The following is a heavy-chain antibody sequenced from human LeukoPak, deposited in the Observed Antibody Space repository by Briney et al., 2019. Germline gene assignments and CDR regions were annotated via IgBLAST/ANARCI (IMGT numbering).Heavy chain of an antibody. J-gene: IGHJ4*02. D-gene: IGHD3-22*01. CDR3: AKVQGSWGYYDSSGYYPFDY. CDR1: GGSISSYY. CDR2: IYYSGST. Sequence: PSETLSLTCTVSGGSISSYYWSWIRQPPGKGLEWIGYIYYSGSTNYNPSLKSRVTISVDTSKNQFSLKLSSVTAADTAVYYCAKVQGSWGYYDSSGYYPFDYWGQGTLVTVSS. V-gene: IGHV4-59*01.